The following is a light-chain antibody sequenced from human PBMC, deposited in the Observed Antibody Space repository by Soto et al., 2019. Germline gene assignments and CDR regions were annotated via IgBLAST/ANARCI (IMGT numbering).Light chain of an antibody. J-gene: IGKJ4*01. CDR1: QSVLYSSDNKNY. V-gene: IGKV4-1*01. Sequence: DIVMTQSPDSLAVSLGERVTINCKSSQSVLYSSDNKNYLGWYQQKIGQSPKLLIYWASTRESGVPDRFSGSGSGTDFTLTISSLQAEDVAVYYCQQYYSTPRTFGGGTKGEIK. CDR3: QQYYSTPRT. CDR2: WAS.